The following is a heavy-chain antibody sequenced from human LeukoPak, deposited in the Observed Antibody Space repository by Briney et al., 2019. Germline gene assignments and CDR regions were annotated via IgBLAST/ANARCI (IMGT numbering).Heavy chain of an antibody. Sequence: PGGSLRLSCAASGFTFSSYAMSWVRQAPGKGLEWVSAISGSGGSTYYADSVKGRFTISRDNSKNTLYLQMNSLRAEDTAVYYRAKAGYYYDSSGYYGAEYFQHWGQGTLVTVSS. J-gene: IGHJ1*01. V-gene: IGHV3-23*01. D-gene: IGHD3-22*01. CDR1: GFTFSSYA. CDR3: AKAGYYYDSSGYYGAEYFQH. CDR2: ISGSGGST.